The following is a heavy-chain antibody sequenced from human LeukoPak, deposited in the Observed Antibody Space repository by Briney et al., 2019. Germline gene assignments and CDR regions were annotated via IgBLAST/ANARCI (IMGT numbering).Heavy chain of an antibody. CDR3: ARAAIYYYYNLDV. CDR2: ISFDGTKK. J-gene: IGHJ6*03. V-gene: IGHV3-30*04. Sequence: GRSLRLSCVASGFTFNSYAMHWVRQAPGKGLEWVAVISFDGTKKYYSDSVKGRFTIPRDKSKNTVYLQMSSLRPQDTSTYYCARAAIYYYYNLDVWGKGTTVAVSS. CDR1: GFTFNSYA.